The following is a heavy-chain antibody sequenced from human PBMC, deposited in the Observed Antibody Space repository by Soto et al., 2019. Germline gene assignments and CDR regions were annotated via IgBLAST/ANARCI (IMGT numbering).Heavy chain of an antibody. CDR2: ISTYNGHT. CDR1: GYSFSNFG. J-gene: IGHJ6*02. D-gene: IGHD6-19*01. V-gene: IGHV1-18*01. Sequence: QVQLVQSGAEVKKPGASVKVSCKASGYSFSNFGISWVRQAPGQGLEWMGWISTYNGHTTYAQKLQGRVTMTTDTSTNTAYMELRNLRSHDTAVYYCARDWGQQWLAYGLDVWGLGTTVTVSS. CDR3: ARDWGQQWLAYGLDV.